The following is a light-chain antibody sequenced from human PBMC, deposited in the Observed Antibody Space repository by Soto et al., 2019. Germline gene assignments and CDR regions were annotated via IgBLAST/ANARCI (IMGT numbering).Light chain of an antibody. V-gene: IGLV1-44*01. CDR2: DNH. CDR3: AGWDGDRRGFV. Sequence: QSELTQPPSASGTPGQRVSITCSGSSSNIGRDPVNWYQQLPGTAPKLLIYDNHQRPTAVPDRFSGSKSGTSASLAISGHQYEDEADYYCAGWDGDRRGFVFGTGTKVTVL. J-gene: IGLJ1*01. CDR1: SSNIGRDP.